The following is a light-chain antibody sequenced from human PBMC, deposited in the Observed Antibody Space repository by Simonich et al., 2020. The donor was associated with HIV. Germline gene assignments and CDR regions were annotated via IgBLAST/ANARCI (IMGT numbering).Light chain of an antibody. J-gene: IGKJ1*01. CDR1: QSVSSN. CDR3: QQYGSSPRWT. V-gene: IGKV3D-15*01. Sequence: EIVMTQSPATLSVSPGERATLSCRASQSVSSNLAWYRQRPGQAPRLLIYDASTRATGIPARFSGSWSGTEFTLTISSLQSEDFAVYYCQQYGSSPRWTFGQGTKVEIK. CDR2: DAS.